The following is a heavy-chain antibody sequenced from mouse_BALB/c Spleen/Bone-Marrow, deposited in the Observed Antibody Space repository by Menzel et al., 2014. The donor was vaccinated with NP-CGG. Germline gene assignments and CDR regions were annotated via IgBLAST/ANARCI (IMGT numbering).Heavy chain of an antibody. D-gene: IGHD1-3*01. CDR1: GYSITSAYA. CDR2: ISSSGLT. J-gene: IGHJ2*01. Sequence: VQLQQSGPGLVKPSQSLSLTCTVTGYSITSAYAWNWIRQFPGNNLEWMGYISSSGLTSYNPSLKGRISIVRDTSKNQFFLQLNSVTTEDTATYYCARSGNLSDFWGQGTTLTVSS. CDR3: ARSGNLSDF. V-gene: IGHV3-2*02.